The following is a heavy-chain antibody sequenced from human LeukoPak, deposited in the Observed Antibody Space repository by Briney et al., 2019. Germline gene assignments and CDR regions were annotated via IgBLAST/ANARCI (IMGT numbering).Heavy chain of an antibody. Sequence: ASVKVSCKASGYTFTNYGIHWVRQAPGQGLEGMGLISAYNRHTNSAQKFQGRVTLTTDTSTSTAYMELRSLTSDNTAVYYCARGGVVRGSFTPGLDYWGQGSLVIVSS. CDR1: GYTFTNYG. V-gene: IGHV1-18*01. CDR3: ARGGVVRGSFTPGLDY. J-gene: IGHJ4*02. D-gene: IGHD3-10*01. CDR2: ISAYNRHT.